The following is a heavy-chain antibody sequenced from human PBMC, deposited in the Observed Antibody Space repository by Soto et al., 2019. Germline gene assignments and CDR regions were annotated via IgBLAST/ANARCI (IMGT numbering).Heavy chain of an antibody. CDR2: IYYSGST. Sequence: PSETLSLTCTVSGGSVSSGSYYWSWIRQPPGKGLEWIGYIYYSGSTNYNPSLKSRVTISVDTSKNQFSLKLSSVTAADTVVYYCARRLQSPEYYFDYWGQGTLVTVSS. D-gene: IGHD1-1*01. CDR1: GGSVSSGSYY. J-gene: IGHJ4*02. V-gene: IGHV4-61*01. CDR3: ARRLQSPEYYFDY.